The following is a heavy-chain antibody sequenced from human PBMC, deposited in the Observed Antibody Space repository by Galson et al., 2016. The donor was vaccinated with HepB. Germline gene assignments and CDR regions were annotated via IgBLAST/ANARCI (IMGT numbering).Heavy chain of an antibody. CDR1: GYTFRNYY. D-gene: IGHD3-16*02. CDR2: INTNTGNP. V-gene: IGHV7-4-1*02. CDR3: ARVWRGGVIDTFYYYYYGMDV. J-gene: IGHJ6*02. Sequence: SVKVSCKASGYTFRNYYMHWVRQAPGQGLEWVGRINTNTGNPTYAQGFTGRFVFSLDSSVTTAYLQISSLKAEDTAAYYCARVWRGGVIDTFYYYYYGMDVWGQGTTVTVSS.